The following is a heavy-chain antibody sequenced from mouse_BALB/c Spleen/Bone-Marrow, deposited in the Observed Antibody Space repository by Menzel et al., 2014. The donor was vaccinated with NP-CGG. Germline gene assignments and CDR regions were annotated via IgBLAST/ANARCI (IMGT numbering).Heavy chain of an antibody. J-gene: IGHJ4*01. CDR2: IDPYYGGT. Sequence: VQLKESGPELEKPGASVKISCKASGYSFTGYSMNWVKQSNGKSLEWIGNIDPYYGGTSYNQKFKGKATLTVDKSSSTAYMQLKSLTSEDSAVYYCARSGGYYHYYAMDYWGQGTSVTVSS. D-gene: IGHD2-3*01. CDR3: ARSGGYYHYYAMDY. V-gene: IGHV1-39*01. CDR1: GYSFTGYS.